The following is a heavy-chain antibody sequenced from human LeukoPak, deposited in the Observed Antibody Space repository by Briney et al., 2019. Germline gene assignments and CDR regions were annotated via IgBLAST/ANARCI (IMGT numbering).Heavy chain of an antibody. CDR2: IYYSGNT. Sequence: AETLCLTCAVSGGSITSYYWSWIRQPPGKGLEWIGYIYYSGNTNHNPSLKSRLTMSADRSRNQFSLELTSVTAADTAVYYCARINWNYFDYWGQGILVTVSS. CDR3: ARINWNYFDY. D-gene: IGHD1-20*01. V-gene: IGHV4-59*08. J-gene: IGHJ4*02. CDR1: GGSITSYY.